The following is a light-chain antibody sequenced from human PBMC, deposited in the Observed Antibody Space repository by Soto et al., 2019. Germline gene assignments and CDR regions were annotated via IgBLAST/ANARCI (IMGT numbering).Light chain of an antibody. CDR3: QQRSNWPRT. CDR1: QSVGRY. J-gene: IGKJ1*01. Sequence: EIVLTQSPDTLSLSPGERATLSCRASQSVGRYLAWYQQKPGQAPSLLIYDASSKATSIPARFSGSGSGTDFTLTISSLAPEDFAVYYCQQRSNWPRTFGQGTKVEIK. CDR2: DAS. V-gene: IGKV3-11*01.